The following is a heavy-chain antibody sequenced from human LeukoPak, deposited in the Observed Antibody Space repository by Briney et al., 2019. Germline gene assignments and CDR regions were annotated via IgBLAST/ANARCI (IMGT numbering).Heavy chain of an antibody. V-gene: IGHV4-61*02. Sequence: SETLSLTCTVSGGSISSGSYYWSWIQQPAGKGLEWIGRIYTSGSTNYNPSLKSRVTISVDTSKNQFSLKLSSVTAADTAVYYCARGDDFWSGYYYFDYWGQGTLVTVSS. D-gene: IGHD3-3*01. CDR3: ARGDDFWSGYYYFDY. CDR1: GGSISSGSYY. CDR2: IYTSGST. J-gene: IGHJ4*02.